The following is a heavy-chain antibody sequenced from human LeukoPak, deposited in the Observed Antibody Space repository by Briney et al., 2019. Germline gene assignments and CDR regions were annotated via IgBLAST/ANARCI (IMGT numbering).Heavy chain of an antibody. V-gene: IGHV3-48*03. J-gene: IGHJ4*02. Sequence: AGGSLRLSCASSGFTFSSYEMNWVRQAPGKGLEWVSYISSSGRTIYYADSVKGRFTTSRDNAKISLYLLMNSLRAEDTAVFYCARVSLGLRLGELSLNVGKDYWGQGTLVTVSS. CDR1: GFTFSSYE. CDR2: ISSSGRTI. D-gene: IGHD3-16*02. CDR3: ARVSLGLRLGELSLNVGKDY.